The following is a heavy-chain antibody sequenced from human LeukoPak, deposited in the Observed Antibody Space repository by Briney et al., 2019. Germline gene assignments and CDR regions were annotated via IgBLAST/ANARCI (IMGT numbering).Heavy chain of an antibody. CDR1: GFTFDSYA. D-gene: IGHD3-10*01. CDR3: AKEDGIGWF. J-gene: IGHJ4*02. Sequence: GGSLRLSCAASGFTFDSYAMSWVRQAPGKGLEWVSGISSSGGITYNPDSVKGRFTISRDNSKNTVYLQMNSLKAEDTAVYYCAKEDGIGWFWGQGTLVTVSS. V-gene: IGHV3-23*01. CDR2: ISSSGGIT.